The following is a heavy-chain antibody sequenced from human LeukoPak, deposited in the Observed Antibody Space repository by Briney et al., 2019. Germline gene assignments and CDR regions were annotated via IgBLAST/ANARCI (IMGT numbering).Heavy chain of an antibody. CDR3: ARGVRDILSGYYTDYYFYYMDV. Sequence: GGSLRLSCSASVFTFNVYSMNWVRQAPGKGLEWVSFISSSLDSNIYYAEYVKGRFTISRDNAKNSLYLQMNSLRAEDTAVYYCARGVRDILSGYYTDYYFYYMDVWGKGTTVTVSS. CDR2: ISSSLDSNI. J-gene: IGHJ6*03. CDR1: VFTFNVYS. V-gene: IGHV3-48*01. D-gene: IGHD3-9*01.